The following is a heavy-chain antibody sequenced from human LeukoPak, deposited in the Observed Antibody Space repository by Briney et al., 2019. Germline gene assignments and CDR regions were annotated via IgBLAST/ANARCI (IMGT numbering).Heavy chain of an antibody. D-gene: IGHD6-19*01. CDR3: AKPGQWLTTPCGY. J-gene: IGHJ4*02. CDR2: LSGSGGST. V-gene: IGHV3-23*01. CDR1: GFTFSSYA. Sequence: AGSLRLSCAASGFTFSSYAMSWVRQAQGLGLVWVSALSGSGGSTYYADSVRGRFTISRDNSKNTLYLQMNSLRAEDTAVYYCAKPGQWLTTPCGYWGQGTLVTVSS.